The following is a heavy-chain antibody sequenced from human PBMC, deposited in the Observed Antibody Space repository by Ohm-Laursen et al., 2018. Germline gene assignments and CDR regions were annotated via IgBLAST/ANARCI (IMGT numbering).Heavy chain of an antibody. V-gene: IGHV3-9*01. Sequence: SLRLSCAAPGFTFGDYAMHWVRQAPGKGLEWVSGINWNSGRIDYADSVKGRFTISRDNAKNSLYLQMNSLRTEDTALYYCAKDTRSSWFYYFDYWGQGPLVTVSS. J-gene: IGHJ4*02. CDR2: INWNSGRI. CDR1: GFTFGDYA. D-gene: IGHD6-13*01. CDR3: AKDTRSSWFYYFDY.